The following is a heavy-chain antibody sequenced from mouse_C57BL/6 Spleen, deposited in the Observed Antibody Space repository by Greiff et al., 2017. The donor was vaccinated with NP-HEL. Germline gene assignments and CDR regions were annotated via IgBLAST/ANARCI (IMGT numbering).Heavy chain of an antibody. CDR2: FYPGSGSI. CDR3: ARYEDRTRVTTGTLDY. CDR1: GYTFTEYT. Sequence: QVQLQQSGAELVKPGASVKLSCKASGYTFTEYTIHWVKQRPGQGLEWIGWFYPGSGSIKYNEKFKDKATLTADKSSSTVYMELSSLTSEDSAVYFCARYEDRTRVTTGTLDYWGQGTTLTVSS. D-gene: IGHD2-2*01. V-gene: IGHV1-62-2*01. J-gene: IGHJ2*01.